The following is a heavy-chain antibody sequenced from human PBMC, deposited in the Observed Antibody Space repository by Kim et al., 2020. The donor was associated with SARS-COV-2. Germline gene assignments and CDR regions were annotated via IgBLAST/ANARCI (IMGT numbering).Heavy chain of an antibody. Sequence: SETLSLTCAVYGGSFSGYYWSWIRQPPGKGLEWIGEINHSGSTNYNPSLKSRVTISVDTSKNQFSLKLSSVTAADTALYYCARGFGDNYGTYFDYWGQGTLVTVSS. V-gene: IGHV4-34*01. CDR2: INHSGST. J-gene: IGHJ4*02. CDR1: GGSFSGYY. CDR3: ARGFGDNYGTYFDY. D-gene: IGHD3-16*01.